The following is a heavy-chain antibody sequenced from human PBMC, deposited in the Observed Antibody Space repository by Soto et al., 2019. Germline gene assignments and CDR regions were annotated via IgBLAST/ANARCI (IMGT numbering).Heavy chain of an antibody. CDR3: AREDYYDTGYYVV. D-gene: IGHD3-9*01. CDR1: GRSMSGYY. J-gene: IGHJ4*02. CDR2: IYTSGTT. Sequence: PSETLFLTCTVSGRSMSGYYWSWIRQPAGERLEWIGRIYTSGTTDFNPSLKGRVTMSVDTSKNQFSLRLTSVTAADTALYYCAREDYYDTGYYVVWGQGTQVTSPQ. V-gene: IGHV4-4*07.